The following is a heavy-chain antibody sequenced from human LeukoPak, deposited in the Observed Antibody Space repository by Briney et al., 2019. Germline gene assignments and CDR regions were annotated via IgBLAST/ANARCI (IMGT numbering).Heavy chain of an antibody. V-gene: IGHV4-4*02. D-gene: IGHD5-24*01. CDR2: IYHSGST. Sequence: PSETLSLTCAVSGGSISSSNWWSWVRQHPGKGLEWIGEIYHSGSTYYNPSLKSRVTISVDTSKNQFSLKLSSVTAADTAVYYCAREGDGYLKYYYYYYMDVWGKGTTVTVSS. CDR1: GGSISSSNW. CDR3: AREGDGYLKYYYYYYMDV. J-gene: IGHJ6*03.